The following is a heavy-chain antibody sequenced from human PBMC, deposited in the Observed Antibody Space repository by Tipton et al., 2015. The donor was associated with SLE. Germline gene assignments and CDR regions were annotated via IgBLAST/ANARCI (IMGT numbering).Heavy chain of an antibody. J-gene: IGHJ3*02. D-gene: IGHD6-19*01. V-gene: IGHV4-59*01. CDR2: ISYTGST. CDR1: GGSMSSYY. Sequence: TLSLTCTVSGGSMSSYYWSWIRLPPGKGLEWIGCISYTGSTSYIPSLKSRVTISVDTSKNQFSLKLSSVTAADTAVYYCARASLVAGTRAFDIWGQGTMVTVSS. CDR3: ARASLVAGTRAFDI.